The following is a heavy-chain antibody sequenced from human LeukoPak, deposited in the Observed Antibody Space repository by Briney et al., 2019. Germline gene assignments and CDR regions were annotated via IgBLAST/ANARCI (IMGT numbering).Heavy chain of an antibody. Sequence: SETLSLTCTVSGGSISSYYWSWIRQPPGKGLEWIGYIYYSGSTNYNPSLKSRVTISVDTSKNQFSLKLSSVTAADTAVYYCARDLYGDYVGYFDYWGQGTLVTVSS. V-gene: IGHV4-59*01. J-gene: IGHJ4*02. CDR3: ARDLYGDYVGYFDY. CDR1: GGSISSYY. CDR2: IYYSGST. D-gene: IGHD4-17*01.